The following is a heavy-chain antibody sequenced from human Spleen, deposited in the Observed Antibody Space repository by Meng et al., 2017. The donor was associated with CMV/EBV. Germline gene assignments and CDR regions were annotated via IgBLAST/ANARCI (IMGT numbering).Heavy chain of an antibody. CDR1: GDSVSSNSAA. Sequence: ISGDSVSSNSAAWNWIRQSPSRGREWLGRTYYRAKWYNDYALSVKSPISINPDTSKNQFSLQLNSVTPEDTAVYYCAREMGRAFDIWGQGTMVTVSS. CDR3: AREMGRAFDI. CDR2: TYYRAKWYN. V-gene: IGHV6-1*01. D-gene: IGHD2-8*01. J-gene: IGHJ3*02.